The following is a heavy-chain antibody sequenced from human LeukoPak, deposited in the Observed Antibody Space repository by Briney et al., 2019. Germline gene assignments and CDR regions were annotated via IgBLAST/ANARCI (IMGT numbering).Heavy chain of an antibody. D-gene: IGHD1-26*01. CDR2: IGRDESST. Sequence: WVSRIGRDESSTTYADFVKGRFTNSRDNAKNTLHLQMNSLRAEDTAVYYCARDGAYGNFDYWGQGTLVTVSS. CDR3: ARDGAYGNFDY. V-gene: IGHV3-74*01. J-gene: IGHJ4*02.